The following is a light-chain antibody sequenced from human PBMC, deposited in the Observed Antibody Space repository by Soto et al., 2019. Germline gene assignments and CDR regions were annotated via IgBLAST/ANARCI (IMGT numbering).Light chain of an antibody. CDR2: DLI. CDR1: NSDVGGYDY. J-gene: IGLJ2*01. V-gene: IGLV2-11*01. CDR3: CSYAGSYIVI. Sequence: QSALTQPRSVSGFPGHSVTIYCTGTNSDVGGYDYVSWYRQHPGKAPKLLIYDLIKRPSGVPDRFSGSKSGNTAYLTISGLQAEDEADYHFCSYAGSYIVILGGGTKLTVL.